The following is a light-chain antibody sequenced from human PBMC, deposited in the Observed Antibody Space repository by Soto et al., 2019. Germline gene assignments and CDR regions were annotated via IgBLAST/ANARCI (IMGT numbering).Light chain of an antibody. CDR1: SSDVGSYNL. Sequence: QSALPQPASVSGSPGQSITISCTGTSSDVGSYNLVSWYQQHPGKAPKLMIYEGSKRPSGVSNRFSGSKSGNTASLTISGLQAEDEAAYFCCSYAGSSTDVVFGGGTKLTVL. V-gene: IGLV2-23*01. CDR3: CSYAGSSTDVV. J-gene: IGLJ2*01. CDR2: EGS.